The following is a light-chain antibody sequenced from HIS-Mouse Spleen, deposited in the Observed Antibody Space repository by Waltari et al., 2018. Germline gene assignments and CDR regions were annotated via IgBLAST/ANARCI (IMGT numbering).Light chain of an antibody. Sequence: QSVLTQPPSASGTPGQRVTISCSGSSYNIGSNTVIWHQQLPGTAPKLLIYSNNQRPSGVPDRFSGSKSGTSASLAISGLQSEDEADYYCAAWDDSLNGWVFGGGTKLTVL. J-gene: IGLJ3*02. CDR3: AAWDDSLNGWV. V-gene: IGLV1-44*01. CDR2: SNN. CDR1: SYNIGSNT.